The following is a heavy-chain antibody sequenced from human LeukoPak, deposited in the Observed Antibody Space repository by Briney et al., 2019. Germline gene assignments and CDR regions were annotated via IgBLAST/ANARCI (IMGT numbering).Heavy chain of an antibody. V-gene: IGHV3-30*18. CDR3: AKEGVRTSLDY. Sequence: GRSLRLSCAASGFTFSSYGMHWVRQAPGKGLEWVAVISYDGSNKYYADSVKGRFTISRDNSTNTLYLQMNSLRAEDTAVYYCAKEGVRTSLDYWGQGTLVTVSS. J-gene: IGHJ4*02. CDR2: ISYDGSNK. D-gene: IGHD2-2*01. CDR1: GFTFSSYG.